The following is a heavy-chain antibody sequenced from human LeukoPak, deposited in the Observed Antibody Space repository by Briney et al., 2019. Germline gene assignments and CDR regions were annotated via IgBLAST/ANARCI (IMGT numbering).Heavy chain of an antibody. CDR2: IYNSGSS. Sequence: SETLSLTCTVAGGSITTHYWTWIRQPPGKGLEWIGYIYNSGSSNYNPSLKSRVTISVDTSKNQFSLKLTSVTAADTAVYYCARFRDVYRAPDWGQGTLVTASS. J-gene: IGHJ4*02. V-gene: IGHV4-59*11. CDR3: ARFRDVYRAPD. CDR1: GGSITTHY. D-gene: IGHD5-24*01.